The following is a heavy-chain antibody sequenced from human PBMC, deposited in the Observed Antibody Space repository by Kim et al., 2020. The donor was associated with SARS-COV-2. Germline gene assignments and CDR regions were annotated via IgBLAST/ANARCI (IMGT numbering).Heavy chain of an antibody. CDR1: GFTISGFG. CDR3: VRERGGWGSYYGS. CDR2: ISHDGNKK. J-gene: IGHJ5*02. Sequence: GGSLRLSCAASGFTISGFGMHWVRQAPGKGLEWVSLISHDGNKKYFAGFMRGRSTISRDNSKNTVYLQMNSLRSEDTAVYYCVRERGGWGSYYGSWGQGT. V-gene: IGHV3-30*19. D-gene: IGHD3-10*01.